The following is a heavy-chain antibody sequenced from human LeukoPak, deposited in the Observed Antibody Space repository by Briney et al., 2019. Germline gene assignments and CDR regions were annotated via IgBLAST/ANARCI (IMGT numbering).Heavy chain of an antibody. D-gene: IGHD4-17*01. J-gene: IGHJ5*02. CDR3: ARVRSAVTTLAKRNWFDP. CDR2: MNPNSGNT. CDR1: GYTFTSYD. Sequence: ASEKVSCKASGYTFTSYDINWVRQATGQGLEWMGWMNPNSGNTGYAQKFQGRVTMTRNTSISTAYMELSSLRSEDTAVYYCARVRSAVTTLAKRNWFDPWGQGTLVTVSS. V-gene: IGHV1-8*01.